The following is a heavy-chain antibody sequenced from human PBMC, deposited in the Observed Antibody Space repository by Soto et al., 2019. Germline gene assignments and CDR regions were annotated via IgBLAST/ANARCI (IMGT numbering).Heavy chain of an antibody. J-gene: IGHJ4*02. Sequence: PGGSLRLSCAASGFTFSSYGMHWVRQAPGKGLEWVAVISYDGSNKYYADSVKGRFTISRDNSKNTLYLQMNSLRAEDTAVYYCAGSFGDNWGQGTLVTVSS. CDR3: AGSFGDN. CDR2: ISYDGSNK. CDR1: GFTFSSYG. V-gene: IGHV3-30*03. D-gene: IGHD3-10*01.